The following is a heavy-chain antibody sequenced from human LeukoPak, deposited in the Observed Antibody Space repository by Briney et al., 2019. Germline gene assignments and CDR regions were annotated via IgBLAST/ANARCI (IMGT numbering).Heavy chain of an antibody. Sequence: ASVTVSCKVSGYTLTELSMHWVRQAPGKGLEWMGGFDPEDGETIYAQKFQGRVTMTEDTSTDTAYMELSSLRSEDTAVYYCATDTSKLGYCSGGSCFGGTYYYYMDVWGKGTTVTVSS. D-gene: IGHD2-15*01. CDR3: ATDTSKLGYCSGGSCFGGTYYYYMDV. CDR2: FDPEDGET. CDR1: GYTLTELS. V-gene: IGHV1-24*01. J-gene: IGHJ6*03.